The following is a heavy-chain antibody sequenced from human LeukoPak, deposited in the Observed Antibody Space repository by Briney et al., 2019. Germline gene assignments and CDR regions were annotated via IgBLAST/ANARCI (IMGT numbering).Heavy chain of an antibody. D-gene: IGHD4-11*01. CDR2: IIPILGIA. Sequence: GASVKVSCKASGGTFSSYAISWVRQAPGQGLEWMGRIIPILGIANHAQKFQGRVTITADKSTSTAYMELSSLRSEDTAVYYCARGRNSNYVRDYYYYGMDVWGQGTTVTVSS. J-gene: IGHJ6*02. CDR3: ARGRNSNYVRDYYYYGMDV. V-gene: IGHV1-69*04. CDR1: GGTFSSYA.